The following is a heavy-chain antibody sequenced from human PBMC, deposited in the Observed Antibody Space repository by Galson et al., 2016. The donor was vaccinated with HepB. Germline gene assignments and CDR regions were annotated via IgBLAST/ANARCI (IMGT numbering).Heavy chain of an antibody. V-gene: IGHV3-66*01. J-gene: IGHJ6*02. Sequence: SLRLSCAASGFTVSSNYMSWVRQAPGKGLEWVSVIYGGGTTYYADSVKDTFTISRDNSKNTAHLQMTSLRVEDTAVYYCARGYGMDVWGQGTTVTVSS. CDR3: ARGYGMDV. CDR1: GFTVSSNY. CDR2: IYGGGTT.